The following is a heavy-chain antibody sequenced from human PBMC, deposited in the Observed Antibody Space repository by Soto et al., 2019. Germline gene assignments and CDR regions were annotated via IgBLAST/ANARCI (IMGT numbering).Heavy chain of an antibody. CDR2: IYYSGST. CDR3: ARLPVASAGYYYYYRMDV. D-gene: IGHD6-13*01. V-gene: IGHV4-59*08. J-gene: IGHJ6*02. CDR1: GGSISSYY. Sequence: PSETLSLTCTVSGGSISSYYWSWIRQPPGKGLEWIGYIYYSGSTNYNPSLKSRVTISVDTSKNQFSLKLSSVTAADTAVYYCARLPVASAGYYYYYRMDVRGQRTTVTVSS.